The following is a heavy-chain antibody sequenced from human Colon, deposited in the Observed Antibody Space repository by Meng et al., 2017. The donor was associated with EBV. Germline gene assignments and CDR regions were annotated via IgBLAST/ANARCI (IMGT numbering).Heavy chain of an antibody. J-gene: IGHJ4*02. V-gene: IGHV4-30-4*01. D-gene: IGHD5-12*01. CDR3: ARDRGGLGAFDY. CDR1: GGSISSGNYY. Sequence: QWQLQDSGPGLVKPSQPLSLTCTVSGGSISSGNYYCSWIRQPPGNGLEWIGYIYYSGSTYYNPSLKSRVTISVDTSKNQFSLKLSSVTAADTAVYYCARDRGGLGAFDYWGQGTLVTVSS. CDR2: IYYSGST.